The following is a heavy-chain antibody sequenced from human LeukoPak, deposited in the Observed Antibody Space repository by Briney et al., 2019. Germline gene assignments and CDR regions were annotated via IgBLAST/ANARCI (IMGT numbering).Heavy chain of an antibody. CDR3: ARCPAATNWFDP. CDR2: IYSSGST. Sequence: SETLSLTCTVSGGSISSYYWSWIRQPAGKGLEWIGRIYSSGSTNYNPSLKSRVTISVDTSKNQFSLKLSSVTAADTAVYYCARCPAATNWFDPWGQGTLVTVSS. D-gene: IGHD2-2*01. J-gene: IGHJ5*02. V-gene: IGHV4-4*07. CDR1: GGSISSYY.